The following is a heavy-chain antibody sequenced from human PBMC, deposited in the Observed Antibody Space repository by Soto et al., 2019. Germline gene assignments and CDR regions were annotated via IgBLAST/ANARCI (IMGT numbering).Heavy chain of an antibody. V-gene: IGHV1-58*02. CDR3: AAGGYYRYYYYYGMDV. CDR2: IVVGIGNT. CDR1: GFTFTSSA. D-gene: IGHD3-22*01. J-gene: IGHJ6*02. Sequence: SVKVSCKASGFTFTSSAMQWVRQARGQRLEWIGWIVVGIGNTNYAQKFQERVTITRDMSTSTAYMELSSLRSEDTAVYYCAAGGYYRYYYYYGMDVWGQGTTVTVSS.